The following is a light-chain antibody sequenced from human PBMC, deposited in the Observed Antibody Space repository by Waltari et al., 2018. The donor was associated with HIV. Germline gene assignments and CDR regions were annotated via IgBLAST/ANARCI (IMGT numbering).Light chain of an antibody. CDR3: QQYFRIPPT. Sequence: DIVMTQSPDSLPVSLGERATINCTSSRSILYSSDNRNYLAWDQQKPRQPPKLLISWASTRESAVPDRFSGGGSGTDFTLTITRLQAEDVAVYHCQQYFRIPPTFGGGTKVEIK. CDR1: RSILYSSDNRNY. J-gene: IGKJ4*01. V-gene: IGKV4-1*01. CDR2: WAS.